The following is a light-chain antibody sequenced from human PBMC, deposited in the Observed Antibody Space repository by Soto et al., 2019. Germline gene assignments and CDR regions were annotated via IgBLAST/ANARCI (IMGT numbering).Light chain of an antibody. Sequence: TQMTQSPSSLSASVGDRVTVTCRAGQSIFSSLNWDQQRPGKAPTLLIYAASSLQSGVPSRFRGSGYGTDFVLTITSLQPEDFAIYYCQQSYNSPPITFGQGTRLEIK. CDR1: QSIFSS. J-gene: IGKJ5*01. CDR3: QQSYNSPPIT. V-gene: IGKV1-39*01. CDR2: AAS.